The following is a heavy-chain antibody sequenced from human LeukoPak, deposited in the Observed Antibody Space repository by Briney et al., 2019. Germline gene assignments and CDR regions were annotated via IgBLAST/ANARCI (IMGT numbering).Heavy chain of an antibody. D-gene: IGHD2-2*02. J-gene: IGHJ4*02. V-gene: IGHV1-2*02. CDR1: GYTFTGYY. CDR2: INPNSGGT. Sequence: ASVKVSCKASGYTFTGYYMHWVRQAPGQGLEWMGWINPNSGGTNYAQKFQGRVTMTRDTSISTAYMELSRLRSDDTAVYYCARGPGGCSSTSCYNVPTDYWGQGTLVTVSS. CDR3: ARGPGGCSSTSCYNVPTDY.